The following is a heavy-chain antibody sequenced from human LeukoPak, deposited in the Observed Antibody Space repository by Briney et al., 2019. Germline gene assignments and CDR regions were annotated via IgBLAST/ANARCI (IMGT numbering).Heavy chain of an antibody. V-gene: IGHV4-39*07. D-gene: IGHD3-9*01. J-gene: IGHJ5*02. CDR3: TRVPGVYYDTLTGYGSGWFDP. CDR2: IYYSGNT. Sequence: PSETLSLTCTVSGGSISSSSYYWGWIRQPPGKGLEWIGSIYYSGNTYYNPSLRSRAAISVDTSRNQFSLRLRSMTAADTAVYYCTRVPGVYYDTLTGYGSGWFDPWGQGTLVTVPS. CDR1: GGSISSSSYY.